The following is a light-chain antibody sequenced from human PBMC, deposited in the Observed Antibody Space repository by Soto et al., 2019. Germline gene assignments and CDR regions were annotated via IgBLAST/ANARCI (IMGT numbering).Light chain of an antibody. CDR3: QQLNSYPST. Sequence: EIQLTQSPSFLSASVGDRVTITCRASHGISSYLAWYQQKPGKAPKLLIYAASTLQSGVPSRFSGSGSGTEFTLTISSLQPEDFATYYCQQLNSYPSTFGQGTRLEIK. CDR1: HGISSY. CDR2: AAS. J-gene: IGKJ5*01. V-gene: IGKV1-9*01.